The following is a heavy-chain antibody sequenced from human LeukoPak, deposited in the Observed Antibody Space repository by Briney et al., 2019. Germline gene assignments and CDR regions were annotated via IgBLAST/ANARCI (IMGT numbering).Heavy chain of an antibody. V-gene: IGHV3-11*01. J-gene: IGHJ4*02. CDR3: ARGGPTYYYDSSGYPPLDY. D-gene: IGHD3-22*01. CDR1: GFTLSDYY. Sequence: GGSLRLSCAASGFTLSDYYMSWIREAPGEGLEWVSYISRSGSTIYYADSVKGRFTISRDNAKNSLYLQMNSLRAEDTAVYYCARGGPTYYYDSSGYPPLDYWGQGTLVTVSS. CDR2: ISRSGSTI.